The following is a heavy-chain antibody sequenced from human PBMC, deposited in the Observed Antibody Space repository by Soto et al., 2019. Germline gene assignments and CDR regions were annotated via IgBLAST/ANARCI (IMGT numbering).Heavy chain of an antibody. V-gene: IGHV3-33*01. D-gene: IGHD6-13*01. J-gene: IGHJ4*02. Sequence: PGGSLRLSCAASGFTFSSYGMHWVRQAPDKGLEWVAVIWYDGSNKYYADSVKGRFTISRDNSKNTLYLQMNSLRAEDTAVYHCARSKAAGTAVYYFEYWGQGTLVNVSS. CDR1: GFTFSSYG. CDR3: ARSKAAGTAVYYFEY. CDR2: IWYDGSNK.